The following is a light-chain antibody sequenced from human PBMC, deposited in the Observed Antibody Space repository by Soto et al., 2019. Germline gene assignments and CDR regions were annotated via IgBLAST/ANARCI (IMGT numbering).Light chain of an antibody. V-gene: IGLV2-23*01. Sequence: QSALAQPASVSGSPGQSITISCTGTRSDVGSYNLVSWYQQLPGKAPKLSISEGSKRPSGVSNRFSGSKSGNTASLTISGLQAEDEADYYCCSYAGITFAVFGTGTKVTVL. CDR2: EGS. CDR3: CSYAGITFAV. CDR1: RSDVGSYNL. J-gene: IGLJ1*01.